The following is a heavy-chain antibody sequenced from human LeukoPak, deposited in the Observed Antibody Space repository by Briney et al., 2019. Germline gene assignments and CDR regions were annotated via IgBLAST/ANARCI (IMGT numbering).Heavy chain of an antibody. V-gene: IGHV4-34*01. D-gene: IGHD6-25*01. CDR2: INHSGSS. J-gene: IGHJ5*02. CDR3: ARRPNWGSGHGLDP. CDR1: GGSFSGYS. Sequence: SETLSLTCAVYGGSFSGYSWSWIRQPPGKGLEWIGEINHSGSSNYNPSLKSRVTISVDTSKNQFSLKLTSLTAADAAVYYCARRPNWGSGHGLDPWGQGTLVTVSS.